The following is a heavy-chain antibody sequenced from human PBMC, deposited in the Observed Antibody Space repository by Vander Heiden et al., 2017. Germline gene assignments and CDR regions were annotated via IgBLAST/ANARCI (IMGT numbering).Heavy chain of an antibody. D-gene: IGHD3-3*01. CDR1: GGSFSGYY. J-gene: IGHJ4*02. Sequence: QVQLQQWGAGLLKPSETLSLTCAVYGGSFSGYYWSWFRQPPGKGLEWIGEINHSGSTNYNPSLKSRVTISVDTSKNQFSLKLSSVTAADTAVYYCARGRSYYDFWSGNNYWGQGTLVTVSS. CDR3: ARGRSYYDFWSGNNY. CDR2: INHSGST. V-gene: IGHV4-34*01.